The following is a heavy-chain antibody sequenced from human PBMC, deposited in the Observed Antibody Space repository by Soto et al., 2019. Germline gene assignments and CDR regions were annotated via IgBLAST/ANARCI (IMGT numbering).Heavy chain of an antibody. CDR2: ISGSGGST. CDR1: GFTFSSYA. V-gene: IGHV3-23*01. Sequence: PGGSLRLSCAASGFTFSSYAMSWVRQAPGKGLEWVSAISGSGGSTYYADSVKGRFTISRDNSKNTLYLQMNSLRAEDTAVYYCAKDLVRFDYGSGSYWSDYYYYYGMDVWGQGTTVTVSS. CDR3: AKDLVRFDYGSGSYWSDYYYYYGMDV. D-gene: IGHD3-10*01. J-gene: IGHJ6*02.